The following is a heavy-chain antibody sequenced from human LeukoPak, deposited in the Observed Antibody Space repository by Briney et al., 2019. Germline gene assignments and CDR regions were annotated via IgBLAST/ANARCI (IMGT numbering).Heavy chain of an antibody. CDR3: ARVIVATILQSPCFDY. CDR1: GYTFTGYY. V-gene: IGHV1-2*02. Sequence: GASVKVSCKASGYTFTGYYMHWVRQAPGQGLEWMGWINLNSGGTNYAQKFQGRVTMTRDTSISTAYMELSRLRSDDTAVYYCARVIVATILQSPCFDYWGQGTLVTVSS. J-gene: IGHJ4*02. CDR2: INLNSGGT. D-gene: IGHD5-12*01.